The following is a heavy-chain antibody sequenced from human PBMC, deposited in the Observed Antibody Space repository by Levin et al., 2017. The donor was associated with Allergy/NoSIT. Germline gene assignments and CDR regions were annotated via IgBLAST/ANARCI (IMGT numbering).Heavy chain of an antibody. J-gene: IGHJ4*02. CDR2: ISYDGSNK. D-gene: IGHD3-10*01. V-gene: IGHV3-30*18. CDR1: EFTFSDYG. Sequence: PGGSLRLSCAASEFTFSDYGMHWVRQAPGKGLEWVAVISYDGSNKYYADSVKGRFTISRDNSKNTLYLQMNSLRPEDTAVYYCAKAGGRYGSGSGGYYFDYWGLGTLVTVSS. CDR3: AKAGGRYGSGSGGYYFDY.